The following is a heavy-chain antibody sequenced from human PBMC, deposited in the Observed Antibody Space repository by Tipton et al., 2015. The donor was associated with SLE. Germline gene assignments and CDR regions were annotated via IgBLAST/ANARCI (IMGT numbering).Heavy chain of an antibody. CDR1: GFTFRSYD. CDR2: ITSSANTV. CDR3: ARELSYYGMDV. V-gene: IGHV3-48*03. D-gene: IGHD3-16*02. J-gene: IGHJ6*02. Sequence: SLRLSCAASGFTFRSYDMNWVRQAPGKGLEWISYITSSANTVYYADSVKGRFTISRDNFRDSLFLQMNSLRAEDTAVYYCARELSYYGMDVWGQGTTVTVSS.